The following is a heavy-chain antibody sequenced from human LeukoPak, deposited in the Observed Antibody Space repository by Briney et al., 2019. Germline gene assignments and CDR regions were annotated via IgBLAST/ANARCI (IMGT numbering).Heavy chain of an antibody. CDR2: ISGSGGST. V-gene: IGHV3-23*01. CDR1: GFTFSNYA. CDR3: AKPTNYYDSSGYYYFDY. J-gene: IGHJ4*02. D-gene: IGHD3-22*01. Sequence: GGSLRLSCAASGFTFSNYAMSWVRQAPGKGLEWVSAISGSGGSTYYADSVKGRFTISRDNSKNTLYLQMNSLRAEDTAVYYCAKPTNYYDSSGYYYFDYWGQGTLVTVSS.